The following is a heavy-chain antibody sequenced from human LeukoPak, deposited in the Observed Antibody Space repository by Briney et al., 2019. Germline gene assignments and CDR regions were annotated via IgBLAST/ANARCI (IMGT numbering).Heavy chain of an antibody. J-gene: IGHJ4*02. CDR2: ISAYNGNT. D-gene: IGHD3-9*01. V-gene: IGHV1-18*01. Sequence: ASVKVSCKASGYTFTSYGISWVRQAPGQGLEWMGWISAYNGNTNYAQKLQGRVTMTTDTSTSTAYMELRSLRSDDTAVYYCARGMTELGYFDWLSHYFDYWGQGTLVTVSS. CDR3: ARGMTELGYFDWLSHYFDY. CDR1: GYTFTSYG.